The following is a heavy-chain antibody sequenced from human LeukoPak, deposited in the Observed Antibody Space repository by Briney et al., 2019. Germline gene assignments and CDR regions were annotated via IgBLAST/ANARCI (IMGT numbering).Heavy chain of an antibody. CDR1: GFTVSSNY. CDR2: IYSGGST. J-gene: IGHJ3*02. Sequence: GGSLRLSCAASGFTVSSNYMSWVRQAPGKGLEWVSVIYSGGSTYYADSVEGRFTISRDNSKNTLYLQMNSLRAEDTAVYYCARGATPVAFDIWGQGTMVTVSS. D-gene: IGHD1-26*01. CDR3: ARGATPVAFDI. V-gene: IGHV3-66*01.